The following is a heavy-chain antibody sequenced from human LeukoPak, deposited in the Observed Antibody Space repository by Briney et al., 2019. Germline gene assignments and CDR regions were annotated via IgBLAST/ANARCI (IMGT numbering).Heavy chain of an antibody. D-gene: IGHD3-3*01. J-gene: IGHJ4*02. V-gene: IGHV3-33*08. Sequence: GGSLRLSRAVCGFIFSSYRMQGVRQAPGKGLEWVAVIWYYGSNKYYADSVKGRFTISRDNSKNTLYLQINSLSAEDTAVYYSRKRMTLPDQPGKSVFGVVGYIDNWGQGTLVTVSS. CDR2: IWYYGSNK. CDR1: GFIFSSYR. CDR3: RKRMTLPDQPGKSVFGVVGYIDN.